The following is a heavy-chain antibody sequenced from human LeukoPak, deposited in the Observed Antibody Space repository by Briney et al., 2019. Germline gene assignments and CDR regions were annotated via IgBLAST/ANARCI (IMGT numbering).Heavy chain of an antibody. J-gene: IGHJ6*02. Sequence: SVRVSCKASGGTFSSYAISWVRQAPGQGLEWMGGIIPIFGTANYAQKSQGRVTITADESTSTAYMELSSLRSEDTAVYYCASADIVVVPAATGGGSYYYGMDVWGQGTTVTVSS. CDR2: IIPIFGTA. D-gene: IGHD2-2*01. V-gene: IGHV1-69*13. CDR3: ASADIVVVPAATGGGSYYYGMDV. CDR1: GGTFSSYA.